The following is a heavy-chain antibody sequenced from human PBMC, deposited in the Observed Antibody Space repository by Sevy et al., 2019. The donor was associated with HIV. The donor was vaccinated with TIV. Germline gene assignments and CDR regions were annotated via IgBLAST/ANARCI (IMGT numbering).Heavy chain of an antibody. CDR2: IYWDDDQ. V-gene: IGHV2-5*02. D-gene: IGHD3-16*01. J-gene: IGHJ4*02. Sequence: SGPTLVKPTQTLTLTCTFSGFSLDSDPVGVAWIRQPPGKALEWLALIYWDDDQRHSPSLKSRLTITKDTSKNQVVLTMTNMDPVDTVTYYCARSRKHTFAYRAFDYWGQGTLVTVSS. CDR1: GFSLDSDPVG. CDR3: ARSRKHTFAYRAFDY.